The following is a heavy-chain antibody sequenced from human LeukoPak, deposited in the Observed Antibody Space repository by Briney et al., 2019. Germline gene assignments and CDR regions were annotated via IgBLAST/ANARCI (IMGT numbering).Heavy chain of an antibody. D-gene: IGHD2-21*01. J-gene: IGHJ4*02. V-gene: IGHV3-30*02. CDR1: GFTFTSHG. Sequence: PGGSPRLSCAASGFTFTSHGMHWVRQAPGKGLEWVAFTRNDGNNKYYADSVKGRFTISRDNSKNTLPLQMNSLRTEDTAVYYCARDRDWAFDYWGQGILVTVSS. CDR3: ARDRDWAFDY. CDR2: TRNDGNNK.